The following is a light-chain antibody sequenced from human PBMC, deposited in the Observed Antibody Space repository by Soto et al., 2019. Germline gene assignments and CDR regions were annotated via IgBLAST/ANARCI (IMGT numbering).Light chain of an antibody. CDR1: QFISTW. CDR2: KAS. J-gene: IGKJ1*01. V-gene: IGKV1-5*03. Sequence: DIQMTQSPSALSASVGDRVTITCRASQFISTWLAWYQQKPGKAPKVLIYKASSLESGVPSRFSGGGSATEFTRTISSLQPYDFATYYCQQYNSYPVTFGQGTKVEIK. CDR3: QQYNSYPVT.